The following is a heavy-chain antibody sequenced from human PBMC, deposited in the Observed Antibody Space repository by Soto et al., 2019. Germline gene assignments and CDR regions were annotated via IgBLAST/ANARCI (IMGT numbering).Heavy chain of an antibody. Sequence: PGGSLRLSCAASGFTFSSYAMSWVRQAPGKGLEWVSAISDSGGSTDYADSVKGRFTISRDNSKNTLYLQMNSLRAEDTAVYYCAKRESNYYYYYYMDVWGKGTTVTVS. V-gene: IGHV3-23*01. CDR1: GFTFSSYA. D-gene: IGHD3-10*01. J-gene: IGHJ6*03. CDR3: AKRESNYYYYYYMDV. CDR2: ISDSGGST.